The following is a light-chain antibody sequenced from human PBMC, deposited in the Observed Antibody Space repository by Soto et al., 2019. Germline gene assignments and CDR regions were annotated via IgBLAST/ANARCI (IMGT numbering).Light chain of an antibody. V-gene: IGKV1-13*02. CDR3: QQFQSYALT. CDR2: DAS. CDR1: QGISSA. Sequence: AIQLTQSPSSLSASVGDRVTITCRASQGISSALAGYQHKPGRAPRLLIYDASSLQSGVSSRFSGSGSGTDFTLTISSLQPEDFATYYCQQFQSYALTFGGGTKLEIK. J-gene: IGKJ4*01.